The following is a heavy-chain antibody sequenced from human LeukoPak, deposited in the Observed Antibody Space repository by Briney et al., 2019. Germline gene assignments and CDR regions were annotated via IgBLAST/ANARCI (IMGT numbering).Heavy chain of an antibody. J-gene: IGHJ3*02. CDR3: ARHPTGPSLPNAFDI. CDR2: INHSGST. V-gene: IGHV4-34*01. D-gene: IGHD3-9*01. Sequence: SETLSLTCAVYGGSFSGYYWGWIRQPPGKGLEWIGEINHSGSTNYNPSLKSRVTISVDTSKNQFSLKLSSVTAADTAVYYCARHPTGPSLPNAFDIWGQGTMVTVSS. CDR1: GGSFSGYY.